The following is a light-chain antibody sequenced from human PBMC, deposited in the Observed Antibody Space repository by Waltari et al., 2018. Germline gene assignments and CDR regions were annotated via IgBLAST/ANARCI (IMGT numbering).Light chain of an antibody. CDR1: QSVSSY. V-gene: IGKV3-11*01. Sequence: EIVLTQSPATLSLSPGKRATLSCRASQSVSSYLVWYQQKPGQPPRLLIYQASLRASGIPARFSGSGSGTDFTLTISSLEPEDFAVYYCQQRSDWPRTFGQGTKVEIK. CDR2: QAS. CDR3: QQRSDWPRT. J-gene: IGKJ1*01.